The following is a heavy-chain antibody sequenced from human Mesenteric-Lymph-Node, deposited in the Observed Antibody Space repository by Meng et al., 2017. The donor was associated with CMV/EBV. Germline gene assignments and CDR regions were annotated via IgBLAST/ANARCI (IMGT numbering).Heavy chain of an antibody. CDR2: IIPIFSTA. CDR1: GGTFSSYA. CDR3: AGFADSSWSQFDP. V-gene: IGHV1-69*06. J-gene: IGHJ5*02. D-gene: IGHD6-13*01. Sequence: ASGGTFSSYAISWVRQAPGQGLEWMGGIIPIFSTASYAQKFQGRVTITADKSTSTAYMELSSLRSEDTAVYYCAGFADSSWSQFDPWGQGTLVTVSS.